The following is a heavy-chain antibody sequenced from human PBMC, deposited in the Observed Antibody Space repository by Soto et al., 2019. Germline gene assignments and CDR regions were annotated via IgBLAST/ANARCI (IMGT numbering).Heavy chain of an antibody. CDR2: INPNSGGT. Sequence: ASGKVASPSSRYIFTIYEIPGVRKAPGQGLEWKGWINPNSGGTNYAQKFQGWVTMTRDTSISTAYMELSRLRSDDTAVYSFARGDVIAYYYYSGMDVWGQGTTVTVSS. CDR3: ARGDVIAYYYYSGMDV. D-gene: IGHD2-21*01. J-gene: IGHJ6*02. V-gene: IGHV1-2*04. CDR1: RYIFTIYE.